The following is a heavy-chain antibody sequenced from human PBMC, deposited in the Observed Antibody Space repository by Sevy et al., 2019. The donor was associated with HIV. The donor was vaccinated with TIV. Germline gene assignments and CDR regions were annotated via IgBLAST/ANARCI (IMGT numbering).Heavy chain of an antibody. CDR3: TDGQHAWDDSFDI. CDR2: INTKIGTP. J-gene: IGHJ3*02. V-gene: IGHV7-4-1*02. Sequence: ASVKVSCKASGYTFSNNVINCVRQAPGHGLEWMGWINTKIGTPTHAPAFAGRFVFSLDTSVSTAYLQISSPRAEDSDIYCCTDGQHAWDDSFDIWGQRTQVTVSS. CDR1: GYTFSNNV. D-gene: IGHD1-26*01.